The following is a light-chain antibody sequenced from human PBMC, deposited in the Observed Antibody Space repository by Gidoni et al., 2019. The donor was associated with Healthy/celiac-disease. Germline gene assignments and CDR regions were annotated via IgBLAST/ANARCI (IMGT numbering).Light chain of an antibody. CDR3: QQSYSTPPWT. CDR2: AAS. CDR1: QIISSY. J-gene: IGKJ1*01. Sequence: DIHLTQSPSSLSASVGDRVTITCRASQIISSYLNWYQQKPGKAPKLLIYAASSLQSGVPSRFSGSGAGTDFTLNISSMQPEDFATYYCQQSYSTPPWTFGQGTKVESK. V-gene: IGKV1-39*01.